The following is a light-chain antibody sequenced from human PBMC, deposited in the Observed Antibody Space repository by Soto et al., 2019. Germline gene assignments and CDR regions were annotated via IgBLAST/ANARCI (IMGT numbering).Light chain of an antibody. Sequence: EIVVTRAPATLSLSPGGKATLSCRASQSVSSYLAWYQQKPGQAPRLLIYGASTRATDIPARFSGSGSGTEFTLTISSLQSEDFALYYCQQYNNWPLTFGGGTKVDIK. CDR1: QSVSSY. J-gene: IGKJ4*01. V-gene: IGKV3-15*01. CDR2: GAS. CDR3: QQYNNWPLT.